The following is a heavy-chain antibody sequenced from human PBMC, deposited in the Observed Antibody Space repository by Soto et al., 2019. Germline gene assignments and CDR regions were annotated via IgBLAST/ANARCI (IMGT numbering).Heavy chain of an antibody. CDR2: ISAYNGNT. CDR3: ARDPVPYYSYSSCAY. V-gene: IGHV1-18*04. J-gene: IGHJ4*02. D-gene: IGHD6-6*01. Sequence: QVQLVQSGAEVKKPGASVKVSCKASGYTFTSYGFSWVRQAPGQGLEWMAWISAYNGNTNYAQKFQGRVTMTTDTSTSTAYMELRSLRSDDTAVYYCARDPVPYYSYSSCAYWGQGTLVTVSP. CDR1: GYTFTSYG.